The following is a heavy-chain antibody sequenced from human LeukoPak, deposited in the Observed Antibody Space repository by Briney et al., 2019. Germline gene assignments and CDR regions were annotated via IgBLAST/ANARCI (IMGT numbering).Heavy chain of an antibody. J-gene: IGHJ4*02. CDR1: GFPFSNYA. D-gene: IGHD6-19*01. V-gene: IGHV3-30-3*01. CDR3: AKDQLANSWLVPYYFDY. Sequence: GGSLRLSCAASGFPFSNYAMSWVRQTPGKGLEWVAVISYDVNNKYYTDSVKGRFTISRDNSKNTLYLQMNTLRPEDTAVYYCAKDQLANSWLVPYYFDYWGQGTLVTVSS. CDR2: ISYDVNNK.